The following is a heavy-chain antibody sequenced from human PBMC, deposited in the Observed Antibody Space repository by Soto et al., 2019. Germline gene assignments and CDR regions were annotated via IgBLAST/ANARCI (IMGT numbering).Heavy chain of an antibody. V-gene: IGHV1-18*01. Sequence: GASVKVSCKASGYTFTSYGISWVRQAPGQGLEWMGWISAYNGNTNYAQKLQGRVTMTRDTSITTAYMELSRLRSGDTAVYYCAREPATAKPEGVDSWGQGTLVTVSS. CDR3: AREPATAKPEGVDS. CDR2: ISAYNGNT. D-gene: IGHD1-1*01. J-gene: IGHJ4*02. CDR1: GYTFTSYG.